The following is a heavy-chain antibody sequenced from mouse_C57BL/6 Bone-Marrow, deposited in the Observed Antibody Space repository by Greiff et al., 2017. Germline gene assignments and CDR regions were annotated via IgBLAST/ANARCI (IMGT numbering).Heavy chain of an antibody. J-gene: IGHJ3*01. CDR1: GFSFTSYG. CDR2: IWRGGSP. D-gene: IGHD2-4*01. CDR3: ARNYDYETSFAY. V-gene: IGHV2-2*01. Sequence: QVQLKESGPGLVQPSQSLSITCTVSGFSFTSYGVHWVRQSPGQGLEWLGVIWRGGSPDYNAAFISSLSISKDNSKSQVFFKMNSLQADDTAIYYCARNYDYETSFAYWGQGTLVTVSA.